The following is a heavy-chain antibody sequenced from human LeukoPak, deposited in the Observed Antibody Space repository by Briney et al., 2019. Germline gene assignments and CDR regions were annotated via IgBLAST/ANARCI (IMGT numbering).Heavy chain of an antibody. CDR3: ATGTPLPSMVRGVMGYFDY. CDR2: FDPEDGET. V-gene: IGHV1-24*01. D-gene: IGHD3-10*01. J-gene: IGHJ4*02. CDR1: GYTLTELS. Sequence: ASVTVSCKVSGYTLTELSMHWVRQAPGKGLEWMGGFDPEDGETIYAQKFQGRVTMTEDTSTDTAYMELSSLRSEDTAVYYCATGTPLPSMVRGVMGYFDYWGQGTLVTVSS.